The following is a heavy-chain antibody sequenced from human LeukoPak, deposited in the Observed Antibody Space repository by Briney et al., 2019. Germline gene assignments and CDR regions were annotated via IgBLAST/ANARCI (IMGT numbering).Heavy chain of an antibody. V-gene: IGHV1-3*01. CDR3: ASGDLGYCSSTSCPTQGNAFDI. Sequence: ASVKVSCKASGGTFSSYAISWVRQAPGQRLEWMGWINAGNGNTKYSQKFQGRVTITWDTSASTAYLELSNLRSEDTSIYYCASGDLGYCSSTSCPTQGNAFDIWGQGTMVTVSS. J-gene: IGHJ3*02. CDR1: GGTFSSYA. D-gene: IGHD2-2*01. CDR2: INAGNGNT.